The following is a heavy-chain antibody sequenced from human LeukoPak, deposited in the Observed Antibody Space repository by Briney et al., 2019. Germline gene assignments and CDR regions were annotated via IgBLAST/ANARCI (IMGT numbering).Heavy chain of an antibody. D-gene: IGHD2-8*01. CDR2: ISAYNGNT. CDR1: GYTFTSYD. CDR3: ALVFRTDAFDI. Sequence: VASVKVSCKASGYTFTSYDINWVRQATGQGLEWMGWISAYNGNTNYAQKLQGRVTMTTDTSTSTAYMELRSLRSDDTAVYYCALVFRTDAFDIWGQGTMVTVSS. V-gene: IGHV1-18*01. J-gene: IGHJ3*02.